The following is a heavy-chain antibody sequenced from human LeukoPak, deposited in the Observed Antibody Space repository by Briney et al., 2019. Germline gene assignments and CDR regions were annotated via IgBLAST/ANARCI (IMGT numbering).Heavy chain of an antibody. Sequence: SETLSLTCTVSGGSISSYYWSWIRQPAGKGLEWIGRIYTSGSTNYNHSLKSRVTMSVDTSKNQFSLKLSSVTAADTAVYYRARDGYSSSSGWFDPWGQGTLVTVSS. V-gene: IGHV4-4*07. CDR3: ARDGYSSSSGWFDP. D-gene: IGHD6-6*01. J-gene: IGHJ5*02. CDR2: IYTSGST. CDR1: GGSISSYY.